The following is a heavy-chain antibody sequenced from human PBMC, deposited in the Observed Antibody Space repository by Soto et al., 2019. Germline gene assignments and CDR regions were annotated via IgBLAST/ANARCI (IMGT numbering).Heavy chain of an antibody. Sequence: QVQLQESGPGLVKPSETLSLTCTVSGGSISSYYWSWIRQPPGKGLEWIGYIYYSGSTNYNPSLKSRVTISVDTSKNHFSLKLSSVTAADTAVYYCARERCSGGSCYSGGMDVWGQGTTVTVSS. CDR3: ARERCSGGSCYSGGMDV. J-gene: IGHJ6*02. D-gene: IGHD2-15*01. CDR1: GGSISSYY. V-gene: IGHV4-59*01. CDR2: IYYSGST.